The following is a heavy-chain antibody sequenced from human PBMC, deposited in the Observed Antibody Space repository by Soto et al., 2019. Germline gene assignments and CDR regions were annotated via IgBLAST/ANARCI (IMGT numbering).Heavy chain of an antibody. CDR1: GFTFSSYA. D-gene: IGHD1-26*01. CDR3: VKGPVGAALYGMDV. V-gene: IGHV3-23*01. Sequence: PGGSLRLSCAASGFTFSSYAMSCVRQAPGKGLEWFSAISGSGGITYYADSVKGRFTISRDNSKNTLYLQMNSLRAEDTAVYYCVKGPVGAALYGMDVWGQGTKVTVSS. J-gene: IGHJ6*02. CDR2: ISGSGGIT.